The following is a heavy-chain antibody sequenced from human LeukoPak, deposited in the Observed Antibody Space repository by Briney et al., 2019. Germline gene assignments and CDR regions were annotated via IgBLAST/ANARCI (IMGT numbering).Heavy chain of an antibody. Sequence: PGGSLRLSCVASGFTFSSYWMSRVRQAPGKGLEWVANIKQDGSEEYYVDSVKGRFTISRDNAKSSLYLQMNSLRAEDTAVYYCARVVSLIILAPFDYWGQGTLVTVSS. J-gene: IGHJ4*02. V-gene: IGHV3-7*01. CDR1: GFTFSSYW. D-gene: IGHD2/OR15-2a*01. CDR2: IKQDGSEE. CDR3: ARVVSLIILAPFDY.